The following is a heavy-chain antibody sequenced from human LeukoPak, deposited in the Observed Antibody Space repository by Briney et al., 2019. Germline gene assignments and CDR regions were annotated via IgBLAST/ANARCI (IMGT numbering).Heavy chain of an antibody. CDR1: GFTVSSNY. V-gene: IGHV3-66*01. D-gene: IGHD6-13*01. Sequence: GGSLRLSCAASGFTVSSNYMSWVRQAPGKGLEWVSAIYSGGSTYYADSVKGRFTISRDNAKNSLYLQVISLRAEDTAVYYCAREISSWYRTEGRFDPWGQGTLVSVSS. CDR2: IYSGGST. J-gene: IGHJ5*02. CDR3: AREISSWYRTEGRFDP.